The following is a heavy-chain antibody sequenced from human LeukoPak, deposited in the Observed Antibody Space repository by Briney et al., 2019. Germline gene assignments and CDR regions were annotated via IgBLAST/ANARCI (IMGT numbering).Heavy chain of an antibody. Sequence: PGGSLRLSCAASGFTFSSYSMNWVRQAPGKGLEWVSYISSSSSTIYYADSVKGRFTISRDNSKNTLYLQMNSLRAEDTAVYYCAKEDSGGLVRYWGQGTLATVSS. CDR1: GFTFSSYS. D-gene: IGHD2-15*01. V-gene: IGHV3-48*01. CDR2: ISSSSSTI. CDR3: AKEDSGGLVRY. J-gene: IGHJ4*02.